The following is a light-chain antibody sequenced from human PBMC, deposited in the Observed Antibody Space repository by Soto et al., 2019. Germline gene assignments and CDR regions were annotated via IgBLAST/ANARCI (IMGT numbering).Light chain of an antibody. Sequence: QSALTQPASVSGSPGQSITVSCTGTSSDVGAYNLVSWYQQHPGKAPRLIIYEGTKRPSGISHRFSGSKSDNTASLTISGLRAEDEARYHCCSYAGSRTFVFGGGTKLTVL. V-gene: IGLV2-23*01. CDR1: SSDVGAYNL. J-gene: IGLJ3*02. CDR2: EGT. CDR3: CSYAGSRTFV.